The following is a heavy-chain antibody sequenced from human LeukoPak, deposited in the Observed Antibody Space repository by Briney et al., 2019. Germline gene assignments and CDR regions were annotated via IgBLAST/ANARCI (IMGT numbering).Heavy chain of an antibody. CDR2: IKSDGSGT. D-gene: IGHD1-26*01. CDR1: GFTFNNYW. Sequence: GGSLRLSCAASGFTFNNYWMHWVRHAPGKGPVWVSNIKSDGSGTGYADSVKGRFSISRDNANNRLDLQMNSLRVEDTAVYYCVRGVWRVGAASNWVDPWGQGTLVTVSS. V-gene: IGHV3-74*01. CDR3: VRGVWRVGAASNWVDP. J-gene: IGHJ5*02.